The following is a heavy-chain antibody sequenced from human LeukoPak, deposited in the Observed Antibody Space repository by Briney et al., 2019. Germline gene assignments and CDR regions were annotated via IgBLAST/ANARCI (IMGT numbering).Heavy chain of an antibody. D-gene: IGHD5-18*01. Sequence: GGSLRLSCAASGFTFASYWMHWVCQAPRTGLGWVSRMKSDGSDTFYADSVNGRVTISRDNDKNMVYLQMNSRRVEDTAGYYCGSDTVLGYWGRGTLVTVSS. CDR2: MKSDGSDT. CDR3: GSDTVLGY. CDR1: GFTFASYW. J-gene: IGHJ4*02. V-gene: IGHV3-74*01.